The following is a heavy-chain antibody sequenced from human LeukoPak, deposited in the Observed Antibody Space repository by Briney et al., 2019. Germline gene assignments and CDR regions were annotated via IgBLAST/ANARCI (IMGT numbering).Heavy chain of an antibody. CDR3: AKDLSHSGGDCCDY. Sequence: GGSLRLSSAAPGFTFSSYAMRWVRKAPGEGLEWVSPISGSGGSTHNADSVKGRFTTSRDNSKNTLCLQMNTLRAEETAVYFCAKDLSHSGGDCCDYWGQGTLVTVSS. CDR1: GFTFSSYA. V-gene: IGHV3-23*01. D-gene: IGHD2-21*02. J-gene: IGHJ4*02. CDR2: ISGSGGST.